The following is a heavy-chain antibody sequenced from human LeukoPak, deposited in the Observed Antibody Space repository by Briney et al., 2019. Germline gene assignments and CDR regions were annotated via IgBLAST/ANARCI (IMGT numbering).Heavy chain of an antibody. J-gene: IGHJ3*02. Sequence: GGSLRLSCAASGFTFGSYGMQWVRQAPGKGLEWVAVISYDGSNKYYADSVKGRFTISRDNSKNTLYLQMNSLRAEDTAVYYCARDTPNERITIFGPAPGAFDIWGQGTMVTVSS. V-gene: IGHV3-30*19. D-gene: IGHD3-3*01. CDR2: ISYDGSNK. CDR3: ARDTPNERITIFGPAPGAFDI. CDR1: GFTFGSYG.